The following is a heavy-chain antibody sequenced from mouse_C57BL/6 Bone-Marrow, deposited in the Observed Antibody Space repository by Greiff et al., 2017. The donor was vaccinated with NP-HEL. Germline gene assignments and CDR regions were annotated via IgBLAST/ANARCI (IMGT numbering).Heavy chain of an antibody. Sequence: EVQLQQSGPVLVKPGPSVKISCKASGFTFTDYYMHWVKQSHGKSLEWIGLVYPYNGGTSYNQKFKGKATLTVDTSSSTAYMELNSLTSEDSAVYYCARSEVITTVVAPYYYAMDYWGQGTSVTVSS. CDR2: VYPYNGGT. J-gene: IGHJ4*01. CDR1: GFTFTDYY. V-gene: IGHV1-36*01. D-gene: IGHD1-1*01. CDR3: ARSEVITTVVAPYYYAMDY.